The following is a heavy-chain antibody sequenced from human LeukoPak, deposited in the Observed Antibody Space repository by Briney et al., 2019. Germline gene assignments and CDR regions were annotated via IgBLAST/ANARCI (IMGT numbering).Heavy chain of an antibody. CDR3: ARDSDSSGYYFDY. Sequence: PSETLSLTCTVSGGSISSSSYYWGWIRQSPGKGLEWIGNIYYSGSTYYNPSLKSRVTISVDTSKNQFSLKLSSVTAADTAVYYCARDSDSSGYYFDYWGQGTLVTVSS. J-gene: IGHJ4*02. D-gene: IGHD3-22*01. V-gene: IGHV4-39*07. CDR2: IYYSGST. CDR1: GGSISSSSYY.